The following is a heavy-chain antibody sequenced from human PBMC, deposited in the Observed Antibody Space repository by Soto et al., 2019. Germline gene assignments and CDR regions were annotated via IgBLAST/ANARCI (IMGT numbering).Heavy chain of an antibody. Sequence: ASVQVSCQASGYTFTSYYMHWVRQAPGQGLEWMGIINPSGGSTSYAQKFQGRVTMTRDTSTSTVYMELSSLRSEDTAVYYCASVGGYSGYAFVGGDYYYYYGMDVWGQGTTVTVSS. J-gene: IGHJ6*02. V-gene: IGHV1-46*01. D-gene: IGHD5-12*01. CDR3: ASVGGYSGYAFVGGDYYYYYGMDV. CDR1: GYTFTSYY. CDR2: INPSGGST.